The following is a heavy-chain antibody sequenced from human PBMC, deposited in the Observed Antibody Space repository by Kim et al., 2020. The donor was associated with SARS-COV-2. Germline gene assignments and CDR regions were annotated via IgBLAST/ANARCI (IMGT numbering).Heavy chain of an antibody. J-gene: IGHJ6*02. D-gene: IGHD1-26*01. CDR2: ISGSGGST. Sequence: GGSLRLSCAASGFTFSSYAMSWVRQAPGKGLEWVSAISGSGGSTYYADSVKGRFTISRDNSKNTLYLQMNSLRAEDTAVYYCAKDLKRSGSYAAYYYYGMDVWGQGTTVTVSS. CDR3: AKDLKRSGSYAAYYYYGMDV. V-gene: IGHV3-23*01. CDR1: GFTFSSYA.